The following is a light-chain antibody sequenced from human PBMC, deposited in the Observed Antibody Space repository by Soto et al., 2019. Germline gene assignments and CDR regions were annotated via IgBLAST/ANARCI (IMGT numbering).Light chain of an antibody. CDR1: QTISSG. CDR3: QHYNSYSEA. Sequence: DIQMTQSPSTLSGSVGYRVTITCRASQTISSGLAWYQQKPGKAPKLLIYKASTLKSGVPSRFSGSGSGTEFTLTISSLQPDDFATYYCQHYNSYSEAFGQGTKVHI. CDR2: KAS. V-gene: IGKV1-5*03. J-gene: IGKJ1*01.